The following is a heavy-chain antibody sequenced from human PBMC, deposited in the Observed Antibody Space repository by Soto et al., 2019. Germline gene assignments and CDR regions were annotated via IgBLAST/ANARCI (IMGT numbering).Heavy chain of an antibody. V-gene: IGHV1-18*04. Sequence: ASVKVSCKASGYTFTSYGISWVRQAPGQGLEWMGWISAYNGNTNYAQKLQGRVTMTTDTSTSTAYMELRSLRSDDTAIYFCVSWVSAHFDYWGQGTVVTVSS. D-gene: IGHD2-8*01. CDR3: VSWVSAHFDY. CDR1: GYTFTSYG. CDR2: ISAYNGNT. J-gene: IGHJ4*02.